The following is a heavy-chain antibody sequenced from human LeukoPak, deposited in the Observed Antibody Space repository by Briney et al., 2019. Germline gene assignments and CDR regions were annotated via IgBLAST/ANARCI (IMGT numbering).Heavy chain of an antibody. Sequence: SETLSLTCAVYGGSFSVYYWSWIRQPPGKGLEWIGEINHSGSTNYNPSLKSRVTISVDTSKNQFSLKLSSVTAADTAVYYCARGHKYYDFWSGYYPPFDYWGQGTLVTVSS. CDR3: ARGHKYYDFWSGYYPPFDY. J-gene: IGHJ4*02. D-gene: IGHD3-3*01. CDR2: INHSGST. CDR1: GGSFSVYY. V-gene: IGHV4-34*01.